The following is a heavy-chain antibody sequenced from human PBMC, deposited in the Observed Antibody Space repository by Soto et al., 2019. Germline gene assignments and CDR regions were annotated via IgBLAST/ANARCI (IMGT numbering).Heavy chain of an antibody. D-gene: IGHD3-9*01. Sequence: QVQLVQSGAEVKKPGASVKVSCKASGYTFTSYDINWVRQATGQGLEWMGWMNPNSGNTGYAQKFQGRVTMTRNTSISTAYMELSSLRSEDTAVYYCARDPPYDILTGSYYYYGMHVWGQGTTVTVSS. CDR2: MNPNSGNT. V-gene: IGHV1-8*01. J-gene: IGHJ6*02. CDR3: ARDPPYDILTGSYYYYGMHV. CDR1: GYTFTSYD.